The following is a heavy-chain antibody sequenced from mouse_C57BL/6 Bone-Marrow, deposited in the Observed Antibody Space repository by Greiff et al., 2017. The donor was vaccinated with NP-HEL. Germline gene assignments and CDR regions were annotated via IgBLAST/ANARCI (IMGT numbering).Heavy chain of an antibody. CDR1: GFTFSSYA. CDR3: ARDALWVSWFAY. CDR2: ISDGGSYT. D-gene: IGHD6-1*01. Sequence: EVMLVESGGGLVKPGGSLKLSCATSGFTFSSYAMSWVRQTPEKRLEWVATISDGGSYTYYPDNVKGRFTISRDNAKNNLYLQMSHLKSEDTAMYYCARDALWVSWFAYWGQGTLVTVSA. J-gene: IGHJ3*01. V-gene: IGHV5-4*01.